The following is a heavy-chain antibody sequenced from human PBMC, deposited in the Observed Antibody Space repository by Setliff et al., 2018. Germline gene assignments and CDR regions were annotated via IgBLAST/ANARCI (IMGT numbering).Heavy chain of an antibody. CDR3: ARDVFCSGGSCDNWFDP. Sequence: GGSLRLSCTASGFTFSSYAMTWVRQAPGKGLEWVSAINSGGSSTYYADSVKGRFTISRDNAKSTLYLQMNSLRAEDTAVYYCARDVFCSGGSCDNWFDPWGQGTLVTVSS. CDR2: INSGGSST. D-gene: IGHD2-15*01. CDR1: GFTFSSYA. J-gene: IGHJ5*02. V-gene: IGHV3-23*01.